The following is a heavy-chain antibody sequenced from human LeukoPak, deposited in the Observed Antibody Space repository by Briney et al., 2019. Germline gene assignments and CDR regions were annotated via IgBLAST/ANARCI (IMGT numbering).Heavy chain of an antibody. CDR2: IYPGDSDT. V-gene: IGHV5-51*01. CDR3: VRHYYGLGRGYYYYYMDV. Sequence: GESLKISCKGSGYSFTGYWIGWVRQMPGKGLEWMGIIYPGDSDTRYSPSFQGQVTISADKSISTAYLQWSSLKASDTAMYYCVRHYYGLGRGYYYYYMDVWGKGTTVTISS. D-gene: IGHD3-10*01. J-gene: IGHJ6*03. CDR1: GYSFTGYW.